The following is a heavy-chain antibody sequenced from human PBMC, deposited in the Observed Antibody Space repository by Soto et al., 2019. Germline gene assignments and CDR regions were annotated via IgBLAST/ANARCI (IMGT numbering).Heavy chain of an antibody. CDR3: TRETVAGITGLDY. V-gene: IGHV3-23*01. CDR1: GFNVGAFA. J-gene: IGHJ4*02. D-gene: IGHD1-20*01. CDR2: ISVSDAFI. Sequence: EVQLLESGGDLVQPGWSLRLSCAASGFNVGAFAVNWVRQAPGKGLEWVSGISVSDAFIYYADSVRGRFSISRDASENILYLQMNSLRVDDTAIYYCTRETVAGITGLDYWGPGTLVTVSS.